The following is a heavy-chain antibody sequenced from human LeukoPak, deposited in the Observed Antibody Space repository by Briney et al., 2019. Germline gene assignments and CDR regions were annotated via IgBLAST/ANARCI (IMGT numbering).Heavy chain of an antibody. Sequence: GEALQISCQGSGSSFTSYWIGWGRPMPGKGLEWMGIIYPGDSDTRYSPSFQGQVTISADKSISTAYLQWSSLKASDTAMYYCARPPYGDSGEWGQGTLVTVSS. CDR3: ARPPYGDSGE. D-gene: IGHD4-17*01. J-gene: IGHJ4*02. CDR1: GSSFTSYW. CDR2: IYPGDSDT. V-gene: IGHV5-51*01.